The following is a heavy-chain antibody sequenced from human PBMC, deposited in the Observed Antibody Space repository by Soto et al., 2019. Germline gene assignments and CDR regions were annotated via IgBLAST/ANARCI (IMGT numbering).Heavy chain of an antibody. CDR3: AREGRYCTSTSCYGWWFDP. Sequence: QVQLQQGGAGLLKPSETLSLTCAVYGGSFSDYYWSWIRQAPGKGLEWIGEASHSNPSLKSRVSNSVDTSKNQISLKLTSVTAADTAVYYCAREGRYCTSTSCYGWWFDPWGQGTLVTVSS. CDR1: GGSFSDYY. V-gene: IGHV4-34*01. D-gene: IGHD2-2*01. CDR2: ASH. J-gene: IGHJ5*02.